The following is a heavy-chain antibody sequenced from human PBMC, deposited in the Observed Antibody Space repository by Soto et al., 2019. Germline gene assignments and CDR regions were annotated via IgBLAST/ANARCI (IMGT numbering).Heavy chain of an antibody. CDR3: ARGGSYVDY. J-gene: IGHJ4*02. CDR2: VSVSGSDT. Sequence: GVSLRLSCAASGFTFSSFAMTWVRQAPGKGLEWVSSVSVSGSDTHHADSVKGRFTISRDNSKNTIYLQMNSLRVEDTAVFYCARGGSYVDYWGQGTLVTVSS. CDR1: GFTFSSFA. V-gene: IGHV3-23*01. D-gene: IGHD5-12*01.